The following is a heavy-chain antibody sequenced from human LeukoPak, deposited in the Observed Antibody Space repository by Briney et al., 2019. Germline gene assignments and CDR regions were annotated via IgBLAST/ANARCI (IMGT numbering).Heavy chain of an antibody. D-gene: IGHD5-12*01. CDR3: AKKQATLYYYYMDV. CDR2: ISAYNGNT. Sequence: GASVKVSCKASGYTFTGYGISWVRQAPGQGLEWMGWISAYNGNTNYAQKLQGRVTMTTDTSTSTAYMELRSLRSDDTAVYYCAKKQATLYYYYMDVWGKGTTVTVSS. J-gene: IGHJ6*03. V-gene: IGHV1-18*01. CDR1: GYTFTGYG.